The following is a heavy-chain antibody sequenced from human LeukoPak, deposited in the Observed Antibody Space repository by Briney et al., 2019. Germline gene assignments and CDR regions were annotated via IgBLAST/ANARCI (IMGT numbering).Heavy chain of an antibody. CDR1: GYTFTNYA. Sequence: ASVKVSCKASGYTFTNYAMQWVRQAPGQRLEWLGWINACNGDLRYSQNFQGRVTITRDTSATTAYMELGSLTSEDTAVYYCARGRWTSTVTTYYLDYWGQGNLVTASS. J-gene: IGHJ4*02. CDR3: ARGRWTSTVTTYYLDY. D-gene: IGHD4-17*01. V-gene: IGHV1-3*01. CDR2: INACNGDL.